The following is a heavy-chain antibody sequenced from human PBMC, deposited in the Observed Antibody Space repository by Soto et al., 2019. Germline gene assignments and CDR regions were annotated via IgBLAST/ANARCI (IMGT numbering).Heavy chain of an antibody. CDR1: GGPMTGSYY. CDR3: ARMICRNSNCHLLDS. CDR2: LSSSGNG. Sequence: PSETLSLTCTVSGGPMTGSYYWNWIRQAPGERPEWIGYLSSSGNGKYNPSLRDRYILSVDTPKKQFSQTVTSLNPAETDVYNSARMICRNSNCHLLDSWGQGTMVTVSS. D-gene: IGHD1-1*01. J-gene: IGHJ3*02. V-gene: IGHV4-59*01.